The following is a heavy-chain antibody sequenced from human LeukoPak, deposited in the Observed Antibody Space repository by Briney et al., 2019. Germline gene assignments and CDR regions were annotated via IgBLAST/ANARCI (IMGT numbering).Heavy chain of an antibody. V-gene: IGHV3-33*01. J-gene: IGHJ4*02. CDR3: ARDEAVAGGIDY. D-gene: IGHD6-19*01. CDR2: IWYDGSNK. CDR1: GFTFSSYG. Sequence: GGSLRLSCAASGFTFSSYGMHWVRQAPGKGLEWVAVIWYDGSNKYYADSVKGRFTISRDNSKNTLYLQMNSLRAEDTAVYYCARDEAVAGGIDYWGQGTLVPVSS.